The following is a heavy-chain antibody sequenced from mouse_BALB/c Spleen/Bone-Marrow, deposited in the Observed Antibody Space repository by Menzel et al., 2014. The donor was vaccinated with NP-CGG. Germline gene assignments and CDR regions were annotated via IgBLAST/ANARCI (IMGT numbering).Heavy chain of an antibody. V-gene: IGHV1-5*01. CDR3: TVSLTLYYFDY. Sequence: EVQLQQSGTVLARPGASVKVSCKASGYSFTSYWMHWVKQRPGQGLEWIGAIYPGNSNTNYNQKFKGKAKLTAVTSASTAYMEFSSLTSEDSAVYYCTVSLTLYYFDYWGQGTTLTVSS. CDR1: GYSFTSYW. J-gene: IGHJ2*01. D-gene: IGHD5-1*01. CDR2: IYPGNSNT.